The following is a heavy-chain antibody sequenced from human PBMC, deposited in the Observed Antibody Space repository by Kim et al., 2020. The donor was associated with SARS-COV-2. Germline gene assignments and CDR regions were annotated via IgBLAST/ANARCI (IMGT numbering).Heavy chain of an antibody. D-gene: IGHD2-15*01. CDR3: TRNAACDY. V-gene: IGHV3-23*01. J-gene: IGHJ4*02. CDR1: GFTFNSQA. Sequence: GGSLRLSCAASGFTFNSQAMNWVRQAPGEGLEWVSTINGAGTSTYYADSVKGRFTISRDSSTNTVYLQMNSLRVEDTAVYYCTRNAACDYWGQGTLVPVSS. CDR2: INGAGTST.